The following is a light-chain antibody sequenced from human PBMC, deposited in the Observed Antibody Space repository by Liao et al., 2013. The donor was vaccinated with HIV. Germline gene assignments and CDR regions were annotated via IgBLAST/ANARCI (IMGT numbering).Light chain of an antibody. Sequence: SYELTQPPSVSVSPGQTARITCSGDALPKQYAYWYQQKPGQAPVLVIYKDSERPSGIPERFSGSSSGTTVTLTISGVQAEDEADYYCQSADSSGTYDVFGTGTKVTRP. J-gene: IGLJ1*01. CDR1: ALPKQY. CDR2: KDS. V-gene: IGLV3-25*03. CDR3: QSADSSGTYDV.